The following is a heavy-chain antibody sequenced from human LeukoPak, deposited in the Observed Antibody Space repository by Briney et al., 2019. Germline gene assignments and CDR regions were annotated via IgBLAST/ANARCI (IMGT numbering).Heavy chain of an antibody. CDR3: ARDGWIGDFWSGYSNWFDP. J-gene: IGHJ5*02. CDR1: GFTFSTYA. Sequence: GGSLRLSCAASGFTFSTYAMAWVRQAPGKGLEWVSGITGSSDRTDYVASVKGRFTISRDNSKNTLYLQMNSLRAEDTAVYYCARDGWIGDFWSGYSNWFDPWGQGTLVTVSS. D-gene: IGHD3-3*01. V-gene: IGHV3-23*01. CDR2: ITGSSDRT.